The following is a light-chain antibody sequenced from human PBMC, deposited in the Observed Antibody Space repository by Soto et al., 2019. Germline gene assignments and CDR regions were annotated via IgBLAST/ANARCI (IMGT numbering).Light chain of an antibody. Sequence: QSALTQPASVSGSPGQSITISFTGTSSDVGCYNYVSWYQQHPGKAPKLMIYEVSNRPSGVSNRFSGSKSGNTSSLTISGLQAEDDADYYCSSYTSSSTPYVFGTGTKVTVL. CDR2: EVS. CDR1: SSDVGCYNY. V-gene: IGLV2-14*01. J-gene: IGLJ1*01. CDR3: SSYTSSSTPYV.